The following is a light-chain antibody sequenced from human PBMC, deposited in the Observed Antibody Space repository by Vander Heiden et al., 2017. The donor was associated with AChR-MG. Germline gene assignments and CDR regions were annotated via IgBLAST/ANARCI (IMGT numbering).Light chain of an antibody. CDR3: QQYTSTPWT. J-gene: IGKJ1*01. V-gene: IGKV3-20*01. CDR2: GAS. Sequence: EIVLTQSPGTLSLSAGKRATLSCRASQGISSSYFAWYQQKPGQAPRLLIYGASSRATGIPDRFSGSGSGTDFALTISSLEPEDSAVYFCQQYTSTPWTFGQGTKVEIK. CDR1: QGISSSY.